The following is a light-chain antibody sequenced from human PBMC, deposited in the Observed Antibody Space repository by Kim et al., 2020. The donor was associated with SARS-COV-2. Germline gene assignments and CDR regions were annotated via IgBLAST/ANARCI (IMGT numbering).Light chain of an antibody. V-gene: IGKV3-15*01. J-gene: IGKJ4*01. CDR3: QQYNNWPPLT. Sequence: EIVMTQSPATLSVSPGERAILSCRASQSVSSNLAWYQQKPGQAPRLLIYGASTRATGIPVRFSGSGSGTEFTLTISSLQSEDFAVYYCQQYNNWPPLTFGGGTKVDIK. CDR2: GAS. CDR1: QSVSSN.